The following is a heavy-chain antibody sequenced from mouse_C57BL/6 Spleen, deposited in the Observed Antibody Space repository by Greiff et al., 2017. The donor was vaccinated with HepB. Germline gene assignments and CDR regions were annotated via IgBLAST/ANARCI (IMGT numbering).Heavy chain of an antibody. Sequence: VQLKESGGGLVKPGGSLKLSCAASGFTFSSYAMSWVRQTPEKRLEWVATISDGGSYTYYPDNVKGRFTISRDNAKNNLYLQMSHLKSEDTAMYYCARDGGSYGDYWGQGTSVTVSS. CDR2: ISDGGSYT. J-gene: IGHJ4*01. V-gene: IGHV5-4*01. D-gene: IGHD1-1*02. CDR1: GFTFSSYA. CDR3: ARDGGSYGDY.